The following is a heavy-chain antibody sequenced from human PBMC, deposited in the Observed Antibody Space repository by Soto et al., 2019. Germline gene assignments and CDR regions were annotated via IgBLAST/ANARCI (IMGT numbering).Heavy chain of an antibody. CDR1: GFTFTSSA. D-gene: IGHD3-9*01. V-gene: IGHV1-58*01. J-gene: IGHJ4*02. Sequence: SVKVSCKASGFTFTSSAVQWVRQARGQRLEWIGWIVVGSGNTNYAQKFQERVTITRDMSTSTAYMELSSLRSEDTAVYYCAAVVLVLTHEYYFVYWGQGTLVTVSS. CDR3: AAVVLVLTHEYYFVY. CDR2: IVVGSGNT.